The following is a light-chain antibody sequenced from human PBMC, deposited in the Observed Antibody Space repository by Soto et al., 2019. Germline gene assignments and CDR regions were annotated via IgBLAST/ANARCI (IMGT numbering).Light chain of an antibody. CDR2: EVS. Sequence: QSVLTQPASVSGSPGQSITISCTGTSSDVGTYHLVSWYQQHPGKAPKLMIYEVSKRPSGVSNRFSGSKSGNPASLTISGLQAEDEADYYCCSYAGSSTYVFGIGTKVTVL. J-gene: IGLJ1*01. CDR3: CSYAGSSTYV. V-gene: IGLV2-23*02. CDR1: SSDVGTYHL.